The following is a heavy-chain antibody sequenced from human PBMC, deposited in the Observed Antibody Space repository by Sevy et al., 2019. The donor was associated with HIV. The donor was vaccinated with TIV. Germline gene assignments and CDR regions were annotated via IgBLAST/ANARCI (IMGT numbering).Heavy chain of an antibody. CDR1: GFTFSSYW. CDR3: ARDLGGAYYDFWSGYLNDAFDI. CDR2: IKQDGSEK. Sequence: GGSLRLSCAASGFTFSSYWMSWVRQAPGKGLEWVANIKQDGSEKYCVDSGKGRFSSSRDNAKNSLYLQMNSLRAEDTDVYYCARDLGGAYYDFWSGYLNDAFDIWGQGTMVTVSS. V-gene: IGHV3-7*01. J-gene: IGHJ3*02. D-gene: IGHD3-3*01.